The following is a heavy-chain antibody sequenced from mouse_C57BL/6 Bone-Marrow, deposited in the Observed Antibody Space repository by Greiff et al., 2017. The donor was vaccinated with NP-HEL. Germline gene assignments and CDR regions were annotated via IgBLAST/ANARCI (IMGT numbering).Heavy chain of an antibody. CDR1: GFNIKDDY. CDR2: IDPENGDT. V-gene: IGHV14-4*01. J-gene: IGHJ2*01. Sequence: DVQLQESGAELVRPGASVKLSCTASGFNIKDDYMHWVKQRPEQGLEWIGWIDPENGDTEYASKFQGKATITADTSSNTAYLQLSSLTSEDTAVYYCTTELRRTGDWGQGTTLTVSS. D-gene: IGHD2-12*01. CDR3: TTELRRTGD.